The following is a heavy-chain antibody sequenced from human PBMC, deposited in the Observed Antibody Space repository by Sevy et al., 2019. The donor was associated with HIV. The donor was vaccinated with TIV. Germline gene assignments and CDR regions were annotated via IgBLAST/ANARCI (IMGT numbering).Heavy chain of an antibody. CDR1: GFTFSNFG. CDR2: IRYDGSDK. CDR3: AKDLAGPGRRYFDY. V-gene: IGHV3-30*02. J-gene: IGHJ4*02. D-gene: IGHD6-13*01. Sequence: GGSLRLSCTASGFTFSNFGMHWVRQVPGKGLEWVTLIRYDGSDKYYAASVKGRFTISRDDSKNTFYLQMDSLRAEDTAIYYCAKDLAGPGRRYFDYWGQGTLVTVSS.